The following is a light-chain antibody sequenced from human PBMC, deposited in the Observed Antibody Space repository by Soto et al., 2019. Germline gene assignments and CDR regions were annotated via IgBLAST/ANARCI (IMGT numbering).Light chain of an antibody. V-gene: IGKV3-11*01. CDR1: QSINSY. Sequence: EIVITQSPATLSVSPGERATLSCRASQSINSYLAWYKPKPGQSPRVLIYDASIRATGIPGRFSGSGSGTDFTLTISSLEPEDFAVYYCQQRSNWITFGGGTKVDIK. J-gene: IGKJ4*01. CDR2: DAS. CDR3: QQRSNWIT.